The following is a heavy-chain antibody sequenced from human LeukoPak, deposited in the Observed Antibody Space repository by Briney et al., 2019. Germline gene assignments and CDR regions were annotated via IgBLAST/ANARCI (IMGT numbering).Heavy chain of an antibody. V-gene: IGHV3-30*02. Sequence: SGGSLRLSCTTSDFTFSTYAMSWVRQAPGKGLEWVAFIRFDGSNYYYGDSVKGRFTISRDNSKNTLYLQMNSLRNEDTAVYFCAKGEGSYWGQGTLVTVSS. J-gene: IGHJ4*02. CDR2: IRFDGSNY. CDR1: DFTFSTYA. CDR3: AKGEGSY.